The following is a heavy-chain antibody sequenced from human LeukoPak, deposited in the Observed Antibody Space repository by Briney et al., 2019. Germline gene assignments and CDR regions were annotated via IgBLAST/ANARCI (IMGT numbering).Heavy chain of an antibody. J-gene: IGHJ4*02. CDR2: INPNSGGT. D-gene: IGHD3-22*01. CDR1: GYTFTGYY. V-gene: IGHV1-2*02. CDR3: ARGLGYYYDSSGYPH. Sequence: ASVKVSCKASGYTFTGYYMHWVRQAPGQGLEWMGWINPNSGGTNHAQKFQGRVTMTRDTSISTAYMELSRLRSDDTAVYYCARGLGYYYDSSGYPHWGQGTLVTVSS.